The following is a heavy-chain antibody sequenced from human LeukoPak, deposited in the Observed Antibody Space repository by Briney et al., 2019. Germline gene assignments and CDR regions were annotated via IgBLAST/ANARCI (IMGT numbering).Heavy chain of an antibody. D-gene: IGHD6-13*01. CDR3: TEQLAFYYYYGMDV. Sequence: PGGSLRLSCAASGFTFSNAWMSWVRQAPGKGLEWVGRIKSKTDGGTTDYAASVKGRFTISRDDSKNTLYLQMNSLKTEDTAVYYCTEQLAFYYYYGMDVWGKGTTVTVSS. V-gene: IGHV3-15*01. CDR1: GFTFSNAW. J-gene: IGHJ6*04. CDR2: IKSKTDGGTT.